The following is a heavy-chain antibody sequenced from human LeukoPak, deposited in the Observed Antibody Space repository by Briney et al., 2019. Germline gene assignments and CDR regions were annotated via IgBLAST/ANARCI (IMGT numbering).Heavy chain of an antibody. D-gene: IGHD5-18*01. V-gene: IGHV1-2*02. J-gene: IGHJ4*02. CDR2: INPNSGGT. CDR1: GYTFTGYY. CDR3: ARSVTAGTLGGIRYHFDY. Sequence: ASVKVSCKASGYTFTGYYMHWVRQAPGQGLEWMGWINPNSGGTNYAQKFQGRVTMTRDTSISTAYVELSRLRSDDTAVYYCARSVTAGTLGGIRYHFDYWGQGTLVTVSS.